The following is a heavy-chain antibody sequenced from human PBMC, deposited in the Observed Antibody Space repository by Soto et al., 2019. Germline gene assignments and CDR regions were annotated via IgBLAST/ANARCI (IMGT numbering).Heavy chain of an antibody. V-gene: IGHV1-18*01. CDR3: ARDSHAYYYRD. J-gene: IGHJ4*02. CDR1: GYTFTTYG. Sequence: ASVKVSCKASGYTFTTYGISWVRQAPGQGLEWMGWISTYNRNTKYAENLQGRVTMTTDTSTSTVYMELRSLRSDDTAVYFCARDSHAYYYRDWGPGTLVTVSS. D-gene: IGHD3-16*01. CDR2: ISTYNRNT.